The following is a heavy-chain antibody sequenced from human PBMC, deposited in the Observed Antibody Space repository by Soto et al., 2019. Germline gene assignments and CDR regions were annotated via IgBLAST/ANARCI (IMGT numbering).Heavy chain of an antibody. Sequence: QLQLQESGPGLVKPSETLSLTCTVSGGSISSNNFYWGWIRQPPGKGLEWIGSIYYSGNTYYNPSLKSRVTISVDTSKNQFSLRLNSVTAADTAVYYCARHPHSFDCWGQGTLVTVSS. V-gene: IGHV4-39*01. CDR1: GGSISSNNFY. CDR3: ARHPHSFDC. CDR2: IYYSGNT. J-gene: IGHJ4*02.